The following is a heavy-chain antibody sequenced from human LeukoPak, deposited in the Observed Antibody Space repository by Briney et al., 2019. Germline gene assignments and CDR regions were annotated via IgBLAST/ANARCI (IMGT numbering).Heavy chain of an antibody. V-gene: IGHV3-30*18. CDR3: AKDDYGDYGAPTYYYYGMDV. CDR1: GFTFSSYG. D-gene: IGHD4-17*01. Sequence: GGSLRLSCAASGFTFSSYGMHWVRQAPGKGLEWVAVISYDGSNKYYADSVKGRFTISRDNSKNSLYLQMNSLRTEDTALYYCAKDDYGDYGAPTYYYYGMDVWGQGTTVTVSS. J-gene: IGHJ6*02. CDR2: ISYDGSNK.